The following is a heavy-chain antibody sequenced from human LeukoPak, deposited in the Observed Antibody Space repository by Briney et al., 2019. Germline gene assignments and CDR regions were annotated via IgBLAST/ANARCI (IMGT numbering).Heavy chain of an antibody. V-gene: IGHV3-66*01. D-gene: IGHD3-16*01. J-gene: IGHJ4*02. Sequence: GGSLRLSCAASGFTVSSNYMSWVRQAPGKGPEWVSVIYSGGSTYYAGSVKGRFTISRDNSKNTLYLQMNSLRAEDTAVYYCARDHTRPRGVWLDRLWGQGTLVTVSS. CDR2: IYSGGST. CDR1: GFTVSSNY. CDR3: ARDHTRPRGVWLDRL.